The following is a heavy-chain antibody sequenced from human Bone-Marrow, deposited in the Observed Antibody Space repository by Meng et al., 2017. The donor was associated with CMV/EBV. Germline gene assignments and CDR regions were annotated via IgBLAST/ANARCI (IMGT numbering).Heavy chain of an antibody. V-gene: IGHV4-39*07. CDR2: IYYSGST. J-gene: IGHJ4*02. CDR3: ARVVFGEVVPYDY. Sequence: SETLSLTCTVSGGSISSSSYYWGWIRQPPGKGLEWIGSIYYSGSTYYNPSLKSRVTISVDTSKNQSSLKLSSVTAADTAVYYCARVVFGEVVPYDYWGQGTLVTVSS. CDR1: GGSISSSSYY. D-gene: IGHD3-10*02.